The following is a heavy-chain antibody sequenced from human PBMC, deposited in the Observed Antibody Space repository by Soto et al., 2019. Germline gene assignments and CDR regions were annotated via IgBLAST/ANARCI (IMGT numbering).Heavy chain of an antibody. CDR2: ISYDGSNK. Sequence: QVQLVESGGGVVQPGRSLRLSCAASGFTFSSYAMHWVRQAPGKGLEWVAVISYDGSNKYYADSVKGRFTISRDNSKNTLYLQMNSLRAEDTAVYYCARDRTVQWLLPTPYFDYWGQGTLVTVSS. J-gene: IGHJ4*02. CDR3: ARDRTVQWLLPTPYFDY. CDR1: GFTFSSYA. V-gene: IGHV3-30-3*01. D-gene: IGHD6-19*01.